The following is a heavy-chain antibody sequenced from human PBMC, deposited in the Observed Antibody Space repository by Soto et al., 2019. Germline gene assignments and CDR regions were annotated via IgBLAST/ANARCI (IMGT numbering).Heavy chain of an antibody. D-gene: IGHD6-13*01. Sequence: PGGSLXXXXAASGFTFGRFAMSWARQAPGKGLEWVSGVSARGDTTYYADAVRGRFSISRDNSKNTLSLQMNSLRAEDTAVYYCARRQISPPTRGAATARGAMDVWGQGTTVTVSS. CDR3: ARRQISPPTRGAATARGAMDV. CDR1: GFTFGRFA. J-gene: IGHJ6*02. CDR2: VSARGDTT. V-gene: IGHV3-23*01.